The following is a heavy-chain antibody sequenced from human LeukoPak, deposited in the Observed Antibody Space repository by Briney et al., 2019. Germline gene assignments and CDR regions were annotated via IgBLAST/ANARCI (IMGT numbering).Heavy chain of an antibody. CDR2: IKPDGSQK. CDR1: GFTFSNYW. Sequence: QPGGSLRLSCAASGFTFSNYWMSWVRPAPGKGLEWASNIKPDGSQKYYVDSLKGRFTISRDNAKNSLYLQMNSLRAEDTAVYYCARESRFVVPAAMSFEDYWGQGTLVTVSS. J-gene: IGHJ4*02. D-gene: IGHD2-2*01. CDR3: ARESRFVVPAAMSFEDY. V-gene: IGHV3-7*01.